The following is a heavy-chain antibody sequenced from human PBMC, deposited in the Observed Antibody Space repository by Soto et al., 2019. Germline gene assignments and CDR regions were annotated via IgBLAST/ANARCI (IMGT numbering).Heavy chain of an antibody. CDR1: EFTFSNYE. Sequence: PGGSLRLSCVGSEFTFSNYEMNWVRQAPGKGLEWVSYISYTGSTIYYAGSVRGRFTISRDNSKNSLYLQMNSLRAEDTAVYYCARGLRNYYDRSGLHYWGQGTLVTVSS. V-gene: IGHV3-48*03. CDR2: ISYTGSTI. J-gene: IGHJ4*02. CDR3: ARGLRNYYDRSGLHY. D-gene: IGHD3-22*01.